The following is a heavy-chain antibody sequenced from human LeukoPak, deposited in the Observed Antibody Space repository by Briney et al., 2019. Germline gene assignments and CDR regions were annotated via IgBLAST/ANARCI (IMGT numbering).Heavy chain of an antibody. J-gene: IGHJ6*03. CDR3: ARGPTMPSYYYMDV. V-gene: IGHV1-8*03. CDR2: MNPNSGNT. CDR1: GYTFTSYV. D-gene: IGHD2-2*01. Sequence: ASVKVSCKASGYTFTSYVINWVRQATGQGLEWMGWMNPNSGNTGYAQKFQGRVTITRNTSISTAYMELSSLRSEDTAVYYCARGPTMPSYYYMDVWGKGTTVTVSS.